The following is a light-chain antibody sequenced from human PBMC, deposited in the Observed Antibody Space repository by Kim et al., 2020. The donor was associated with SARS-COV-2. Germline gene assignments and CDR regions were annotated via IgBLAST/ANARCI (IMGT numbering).Light chain of an antibody. CDR1: QGIVRW. CDR2: AAS. V-gene: IGKV1D-16*01. J-gene: IGKJ2*01. Sequence: SASVGDTVTITCRASQGIVRWLAWFRQRPGAAPMCFMFAASSLERGVPSRFSGSGSGTDFTLSISSLQPEDVGTYYCQQYNSYPYTFGQGTKLEI. CDR3: QQYNSYPYT.